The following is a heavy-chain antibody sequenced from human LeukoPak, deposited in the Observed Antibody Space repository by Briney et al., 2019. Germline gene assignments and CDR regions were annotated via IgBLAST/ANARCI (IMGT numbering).Heavy chain of an antibody. CDR2: IIPIFGTA. D-gene: IGHD6-19*01. V-gene: IGHV1-69*01. J-gene: IGHJ3*02. CDR1: GGTFSSYA. Sequence: SVKVSCKASGGTFSSYAISWMRQAPGQGLEWMGGIIPIFGTANYAQKFQGRVTITADESTSTAYMELSSLRSEDTAVYYCARVKQWLVPSDAFDIWGQGTMVTVSS. CDR3: ARVKQWLVPSDAFDI.